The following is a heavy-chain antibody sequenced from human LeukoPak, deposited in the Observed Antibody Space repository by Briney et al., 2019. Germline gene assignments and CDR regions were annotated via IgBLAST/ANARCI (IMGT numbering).Heavy chain of an antibody. D-gene: IGHD6-19*01. CDR2: INPNSGGT. CDR1: GYTFTGYY. CDR3: ARVAVAGADWFDP. V-gene: IGHV1-2*02. Sequence: ASVKVSCKASGYTFTGYYMHWVRQAPGQGLEWMGWINPNSGGTNYAQKFQGRVTMTRDTSISTAYMELSRLRSEDTAVYYCARVAVAGADWFDPWGQGTLVTISS. J-gene: IGHJ5*02.